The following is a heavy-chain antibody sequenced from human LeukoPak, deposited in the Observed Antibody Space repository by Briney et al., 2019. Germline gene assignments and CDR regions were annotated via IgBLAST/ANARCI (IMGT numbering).Heavy chain of an antibody. J-gene: IGHJ3*01. D-gene: IGHD3-22*01. CDR1: GFTFSTYW. CDR2: ITSDGSST. V-gene: IGHV3-74*01. CDR3: ARAVRPYDSSGDYLYVFDF. Sequence: GGSLRLSCAASGFTFSTYWVHWVRQAPGKGLAWVSRITSDGSSTSYADSVKGRFTISRDNTKNTLYLQMKSLRAEDTAVYYCARAVRPYDSSGDYLYVFDFWGQGTMVTVSS.